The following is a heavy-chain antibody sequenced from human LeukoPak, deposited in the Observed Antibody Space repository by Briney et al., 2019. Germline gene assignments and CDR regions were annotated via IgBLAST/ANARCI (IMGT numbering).Heavy chain of an antibody. D-gene: IGHD3-22*01. CDR3: ARVSADSSDRPMTSYYFDY. CDR2: IYYSGST. V-gene: IGHV4-59*12. Sequence: SETLSLTCTVSGVSISSCYWSWIRQPPGKGLEWIGYIYYSGSTNYNPSLKSRVTISVDTSKNQFSLKLSSVTAADTAVYYCARVSADSSDRPMTSYYFDYWGQGTLVTVSS. CDR1: GVSISSCY. J-gene: IGHJ4*02.